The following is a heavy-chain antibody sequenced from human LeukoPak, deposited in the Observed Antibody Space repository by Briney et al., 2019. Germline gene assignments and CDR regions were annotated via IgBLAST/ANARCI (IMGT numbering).Heavy chain of an antibody. CDR2: IYYSGST. J-gene: IGHJ4*02. CDR1: GGSISSGGYY. Sequence: SETLSLTCTVSGGSISSGGYYWSWVRQHPGKGLEWIVYIYYSGSTYYNPSLTSRVTISVDTSKNQFSLKLSSVTAADTAVYYCARENYYDSSGYFGYYFDYWGQGTLVTVSS. CDR3: ARENYYDSSGYFGYYFDY. V-gene: IGHV4-31*03. D-gene: IGHD3-22*01.